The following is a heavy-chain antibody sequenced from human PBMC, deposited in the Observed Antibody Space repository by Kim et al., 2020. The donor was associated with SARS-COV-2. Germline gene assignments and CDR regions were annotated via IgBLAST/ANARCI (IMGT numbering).Heavy chain of an antibody. CDR2: INHSGST. D-gene: IGHD4-17*01. CDR3: ARIHDYGDYEK. J-gene: IGHJ4*02. CDR1: GGSFSGYY. V-gene: IGHV4-34*01. Sequence: SETLSLTCAASGGSFSGYYWSWIRQPPGKGLEWIGEINHSGSTNYNPSLKSRVTISVDTSKNQFSLKLSSVTAADTAVYYCARIHDYGDYEKWGQGTLVIVSS.